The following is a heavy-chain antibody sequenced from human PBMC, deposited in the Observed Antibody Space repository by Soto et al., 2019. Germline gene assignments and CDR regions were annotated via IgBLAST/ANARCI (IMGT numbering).Heavy chain of an antibody. J-gene: IGHJ4*02. Sequence: QVHLVQSGAEVKKPGSSVRVSCKTSGYTFSNYAISWVRQAPGQGLEWMGWINTGSGYTNYAHDRVTMTKDASTYTTDLEVKSLRFDDKAIYYFARDRVDTGCSDTDYWGQGTLVTVSS. CDR1: GYTFSNYA. CDR3: ARDRVDTGCSDTDY. D-gene: IGHD2-8*02. V-gene: IGHV1-18*01. CDR2: INTGSGYT.